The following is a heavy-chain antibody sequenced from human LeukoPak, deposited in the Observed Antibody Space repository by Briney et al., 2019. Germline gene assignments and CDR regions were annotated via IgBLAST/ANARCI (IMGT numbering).Heavy chain of an antibody. CDR1: GGSFSGYY. D-gene: IGHD1-1*01. J-gene: IGHJ4*02. V-gene: IGHV4-34*01. CDR2: INHSGST. CDR3: ARHWERPAYFDY. Sequence: SETLSLTCAVYGGSFSGYYWSWIRQPPGKGLEWIGEINHSGSTNYNPSLKSRVTISVDTSKNQFSLKLSSVTAADTAVYYCARHWERPAYFDYWGQGTLVTVSS.